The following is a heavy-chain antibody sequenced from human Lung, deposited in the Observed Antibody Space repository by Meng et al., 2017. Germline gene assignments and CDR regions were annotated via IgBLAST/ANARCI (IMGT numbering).Heavy chain of an antibody. CDR1: GWSFTDYY. CDR2: INHSGST. Sequence: QLQPWCAGLFQPSSPRSSPFCVSGWSFTDYYWSWFRQPPGKGLEWIGEINHSGSTNYNPSLESRATLSVDTSQNNLSLKLSSVTAADSAVYYCARGPTTMAHDFDYWGQGTLVTVSS. V-gene: IGHV4-34*01. CDR3: ARGPTTMAHDFDY. J-gene: IGHJ4*02. D-gene: IGHD4-11*01.